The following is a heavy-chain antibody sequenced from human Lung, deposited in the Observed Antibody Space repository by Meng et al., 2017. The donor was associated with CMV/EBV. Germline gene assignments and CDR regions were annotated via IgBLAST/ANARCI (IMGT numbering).Heavy chain of an antibody. CDR2: INHSGST. Sequence: LXCAVYGGSFSGYYWSWIRQPPGKGLEWIGEINHSGSTNYNPSLKSRVTISVDTSKNQFSLKLSSVTAADTAVYYCARTTYDFWSGIYYYYYYGMDVXGQAXTVTVSS. V-gene: IGHV4-34*01. CDR1: GGSFSGYY. D-gene: IGHD3-3*01. CDR3: ARTTYDFWSGIYYYYYYGMDV. J-gene: IGHJ6*02.